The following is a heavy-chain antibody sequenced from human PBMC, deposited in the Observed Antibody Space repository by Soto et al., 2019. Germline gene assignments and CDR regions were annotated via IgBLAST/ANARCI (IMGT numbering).Heavy chain of an antibody. Sequence: SETLSLTCRVSGGSVGTGAYYWSWIRQPPGKGLEWIGYTLYSGSPNYNPSLQSLQSRVTISVDTSRKQFSLRLTSVTAADTAVYYCARHDYYHRTFNIWGQGTLVTVSS. D-gene: IGHD3-9*01. J-gene: IGHJ3*02. V-gene: IGHV4-61*08. CDR3: ARHDYYHRTFNI. CDR1: GGSVGTGAYY. CDR2: TLYSGSP.